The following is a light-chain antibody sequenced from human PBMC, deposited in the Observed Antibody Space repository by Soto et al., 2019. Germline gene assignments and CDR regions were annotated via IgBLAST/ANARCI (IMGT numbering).Light chain of an antibody. CDR3: AAWDDSLNGHYV. V-gene: IGLV1-36*01. CDR2: YDD. Sequence: QLVLTQPPSVSEAPRQRVTISCSGSSSNIGNNAVNWYQQLPGKAPKLLIYYDDLLPSGVSDRFSGSKSGTSASLAISGLQSEDEADYYCAAWDDSLNGHYVFGTGTQLTVL. J-gene: IGLJ1*01. CDR1: SSNIGNNA.